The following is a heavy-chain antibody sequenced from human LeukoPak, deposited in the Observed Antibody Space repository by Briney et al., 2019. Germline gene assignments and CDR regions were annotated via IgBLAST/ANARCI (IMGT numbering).Heavy chain of an antibody. CDR3: ARDPLTYYYDSSDAFDI. CDR1: GSAIRSYY. V-gene: IGHV4-4*07. J-gene: IGHJ3*02. Sequence: TEALLLNCTGPGSAIRSYYGSWIRQPAGKRLEWIGRIYTSGSTNYNPSLKSRVTMSVDTSRNQFSLKLSSVTAADTAVYYCARDPLTYYYDSSDAFDIWGQGTMVTVSS. D-gene: IGHD3-22*01. CDR2: IYTSGST.